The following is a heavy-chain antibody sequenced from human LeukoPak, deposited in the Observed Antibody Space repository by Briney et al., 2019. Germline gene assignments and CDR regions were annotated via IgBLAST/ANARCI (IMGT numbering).Heavy chain of an antibody. CDR2: INPNSGGT. CDR1: GYTFTVYY. CDR3: ARDLMEQWLASNSNWFDP. Sequence: VASVKVSCKASGYTFTVYYMHWVRQAPGQGLEWMGWINPNSGGTNYAQKFQGRVTMTRDTSISTAYMELSRLRSDDTAVYYCARDLMEQWLASNSNWFDPWGQGTLVTVSS. V-gene: IGHV1-2*02. D-gene: IGHD6-19*01. J-gene: IGHJ5*02.